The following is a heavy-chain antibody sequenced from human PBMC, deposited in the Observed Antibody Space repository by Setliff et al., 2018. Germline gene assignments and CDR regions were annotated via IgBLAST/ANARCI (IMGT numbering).Heavy chain of an antibody. CDR1: GFTFSSYD. V-gene: IGHV3-13*03. J-gene: IGHJ6*03. CDR2: IGTVGDT. CDR3: ARGLVATSGYDYYYYYMDV. Sequence: GGSLRLSCAACGFTFSSYDMHWVRQATGKGLEWVSAIGTVGDTYYPGSVKGQFTISRENAKNSLYLQMNSLRAEDTAVYYCARGLVATSGYDYYYYYMDVWGKGTTVTVSS. D-gene: IGHD5-12*01.